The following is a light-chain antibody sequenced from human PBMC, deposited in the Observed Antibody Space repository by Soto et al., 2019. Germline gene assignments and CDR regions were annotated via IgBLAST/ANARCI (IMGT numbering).Light chain of an antibody. V-gene: IGLV2-14*01. CDR1: SSDTGRYNY. CDR3: SSYISSSTYF. Sequence: QSVLTQPASVSGSPGQSITISCTGTSSDTGRYNYVSWYQQYPGKAPKFMIYDVSNRPSGVSNRFSGSKSGNTASLTISGLQAEDEVVSYCSSYISSSTYFFGTGTRVTAL. CDR2: DVS. J-gene: IGLJ1*01.